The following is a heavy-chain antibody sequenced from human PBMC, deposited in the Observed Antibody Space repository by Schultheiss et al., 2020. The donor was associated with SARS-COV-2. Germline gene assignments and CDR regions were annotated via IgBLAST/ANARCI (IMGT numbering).Heavy chain of an antibody. CDR2: ISYDGSNK. J-gene: IGHJ3*02. Sequence: GESLKISCAASGFTFSSYAMHWVRQAPGKGLEWVAVISYDGSNKYYADSVKGRFTISRDNSKNTLYLQMNSLRAEDTALYYCAREGCSGGSCYSNNAFDIWGQGTMVTVSS. D-gene: IGHD2-15*01. CDR3: AREGCSGGSCYSNNAFDI. CDR1: GFTFSSYA. V-gene: IGHV3-30*04.